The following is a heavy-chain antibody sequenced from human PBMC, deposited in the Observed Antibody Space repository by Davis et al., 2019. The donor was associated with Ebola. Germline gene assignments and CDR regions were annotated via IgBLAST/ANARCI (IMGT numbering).Heavy chain of an antibody. J-gene: IGHJ6*02. Sequence: ASVKVSCKASGYTFTGYYMHWVRQAPGQGLEWMGWINPNSGGTNYAQKFQGRVTMTRDTSISTAYMELSSLRSEDTAVYYCARSGSYYYYYGMDVWGQGTTVTVSS. CDR2: INPNSGGT. V-gene: IGHV1-2*02. CDR1: GYTFTGYY. CDR3: ARSGSYYYYYGMDV. D-gene: IGHD1-26*01.